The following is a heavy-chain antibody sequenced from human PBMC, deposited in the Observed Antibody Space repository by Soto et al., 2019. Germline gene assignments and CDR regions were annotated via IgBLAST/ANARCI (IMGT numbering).Heavy chain of an antibody. Sequence: GGSLRLSCAVSGFPFSSYVMTWVRQAPGKGLEWVSVISGGGGSTNYAESVKGRFTISRDNSGNTLYLQMNSLRAEDTAVYYCAKAVTLVRGINPYSYGLDVWGQVPTVTVSS. CDR1: GFPFSSYV. CDR2: ISGGGGST. J-gene: IGHJ6*02. V-gene: IGHV3-23*01. D-gene: IGHD3-10*01. CDR3: AKAVTLVRGINPYSYGLDV.